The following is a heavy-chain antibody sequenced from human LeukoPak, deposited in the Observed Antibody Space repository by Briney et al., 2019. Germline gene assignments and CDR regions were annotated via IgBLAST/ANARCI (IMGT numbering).Heavy chain of an antibody. CDR3: ARDSITSDNTALGGAFDI. CDR2: FHDSEST. D-gene: IGHD5-24*01. CDR1: GGSISNSY. V-gene: IGHV4-59*01. Sequence: SETLSLTCTVSGGSISNSYWSWIRQPPGKGLEWIGFFHDSESTNYNPSLKSRVSISLDTSKNQVSLWLSSVTAADTAVYYCARDSITSDNTALGGAFDIWGQGTTVTVSS. J-gene: IGHJ3*02.